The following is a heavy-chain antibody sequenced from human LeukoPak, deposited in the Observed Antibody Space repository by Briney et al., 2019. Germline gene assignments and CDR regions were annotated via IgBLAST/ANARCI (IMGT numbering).Heavy chain of an antibody. V-gene: IGHV3-7*01. J-gene: IGHJ4*02. CDR3: ARISIAAAGSDY. D-gene: IGHD6-13*01. CDR1: GFTFSSYG. Sequence: SGGSLRFSCAASGFTFSSYGMHWVRQAPGKGLEWVANIEQDGSEKYYVDSVKGRFTISRDNAKNSVYLQMNSLRAEDTAVYYCARISIAAAGSDYWGQGTLVTVSS. CDR2: IEQDGSEK.